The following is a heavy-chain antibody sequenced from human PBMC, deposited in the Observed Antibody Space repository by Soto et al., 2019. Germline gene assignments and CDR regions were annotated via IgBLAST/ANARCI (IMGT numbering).Heavy chain of an antibody. CDR1: GFIFSNYA. J-gene: IGHJ4*02. CDR2: IWYDGSQK. V-gene: IGHV3-33*03. Sequence: QVKLVESGGGVAQPGRSLKLSCVASGFIFSNYAMHWVRQAPGKGLEWVAVIWYDGSQKYYADSVQGRFTISRDNSNNSVFLQMNTMRAEDTAMYFCASSECSGGACWLFDYWGQGTLVTVSS. D-gene: IGHD2-21*01. CDR3: ASSECSGGACWLFDY.